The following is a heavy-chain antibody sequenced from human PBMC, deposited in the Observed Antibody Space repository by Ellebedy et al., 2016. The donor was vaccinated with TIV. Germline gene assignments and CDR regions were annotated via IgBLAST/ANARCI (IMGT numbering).Heavy chain of an antibody. V-gene: IGHV1-24*01. CDR3: ATHLPSHEWDPLRHH. CDR1: GDTLTEFS. D-gene: IGHD1-26*01. J-gene: IGHJ5*02. Sequence: ASVKVSXXVSGDTLTEFSMHWVRQAPGRRLEWMGGFDPEDGVTIFAQKFQGRVTMTEDTSTDTAYMELSSLRSEDTAVYYCATHLPSHEWDPLRHHWGQGTLVTVSS. CDR2: FDPEDGVT.